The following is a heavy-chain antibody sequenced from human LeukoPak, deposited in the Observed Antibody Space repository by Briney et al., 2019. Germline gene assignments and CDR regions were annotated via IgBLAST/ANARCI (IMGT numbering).Heavy chain of an antibody. J-gene: IGHJ4*02. CDR1: GGTFSSYA. CDR2: IIPIFGTA. Sequence: SVKVSCKASGGTFSSYAISWVRQAPGQGLEWMGGIIPIFGTANYAQKFQCRVTITTDESTRTAYMELSSLRSEDTAVYYCARSTAEMRMTTVITEPFDYWGQGTLVTVSS. V-gene: IGHV1-69*05. D-gene: IGHD4-17*01. CDR3: ARSTAEMRMTTVITEPFDY.